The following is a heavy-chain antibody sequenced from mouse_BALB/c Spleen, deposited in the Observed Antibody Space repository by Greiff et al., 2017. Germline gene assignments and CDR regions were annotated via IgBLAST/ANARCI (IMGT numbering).Heavy chain of an antibody. J-gene: IGHJ4*01. CDR3: TSPTMITPMDY. Sequence: VQLQQSGTVLARPGASVKMSCKASGYSFTSYWMHWVKQRPGQGLEWIGAIYPGNSDTSYNQKFKGKAKLTAVTSASTAYMELSSLTNEDSAVYYCTSPTMITPMDYWGQGTSVTVSS. V-gene: IGHV1-5*01. D-gene: IGHD2-4*01. CDR1: GYSFTSYW. CDR2: IYPGNSDT.